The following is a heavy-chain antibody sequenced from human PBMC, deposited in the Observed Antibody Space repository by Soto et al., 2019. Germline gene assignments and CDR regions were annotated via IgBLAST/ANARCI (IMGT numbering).Heavy chain of an antibody. Sequence: SQTLSLTCAISGDTVSSNSAAWTWIRQSPSRGLEWLGKTYYRSKLYNEYAVSVKSRISINADTSKNQFSLQLDSVTPEDTAVYYCARGGYSMEVWGQGTTVTVSS. V-gene: IGHV6-1*01. CDR2: TYYRSKLYN. CDR3: ARGGYSMEV. CDR1: GDTVSSNSAA. J-gene: IGHJ6*02.